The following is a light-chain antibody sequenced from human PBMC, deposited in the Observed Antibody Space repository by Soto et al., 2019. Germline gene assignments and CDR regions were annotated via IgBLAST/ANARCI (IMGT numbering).Light chain of an antibody. CDR3: CSYAGNSVV. Sequence: QSALTQPASVSGSPGQSITISCTGSSSDVGSYNLVSWYQHHPGKAPKLMIFEGSQRPSGVSNRFSGSKSVNTASLTISGLQAEDEADYYCCSYAGNSVVFGGGTKLTVL. CDR2: EGS. J-gene: IGLJ2*01. V-gene: IGLV2-23*01. CDR1: SSDVGSYNL.